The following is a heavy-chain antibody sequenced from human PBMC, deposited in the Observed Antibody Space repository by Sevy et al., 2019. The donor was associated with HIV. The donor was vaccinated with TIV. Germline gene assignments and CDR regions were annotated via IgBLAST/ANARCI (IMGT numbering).Heavy chain of an antibody. V-gene: IGHV3-23*01. CDR1: GFTFNSYA. CDR3: ARGGDMLRGNSFFDY. Sequence: GGSLRLSCVASGFTFNSYAMTWVRQAPGKGLEWVSTISDSGGNTYYADSVKGRVTISRDRSKNTLHLQMNSLRAEDTAIYYCARGGDMLRGNSFFDYWGQGALVTVSS. D-gene: IGHD3-16*01. J-gene: IGHJ4*02. CDR2: ISDSGGNT.